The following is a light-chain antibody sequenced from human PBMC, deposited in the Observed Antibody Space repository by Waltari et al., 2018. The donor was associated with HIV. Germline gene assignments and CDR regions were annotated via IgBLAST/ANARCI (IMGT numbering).Light chain of an antibody. CDR1: SSNIANNY. V-gene: IGLV1-51*01. Sequence: QSVLTQPPPVSAAPGQKVTISCSGSSSNIANNYLSWYQELPGTPPKLPINGNNKGPSGIAERLSGSKAGTSATLGSTGVQTGDEADYYCGTWDSSLGAEVFGTGTKVTVL. CDR2: GNN. CDR3: GTWDSSLGAEV. J-gene: IGLJ1*01.